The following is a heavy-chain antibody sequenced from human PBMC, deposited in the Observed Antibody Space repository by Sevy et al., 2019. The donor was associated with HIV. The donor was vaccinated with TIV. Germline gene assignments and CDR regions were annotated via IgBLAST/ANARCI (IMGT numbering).Heavy chain of an antibody. CDR3: VRDWGDTFSYGDSDPAVDC. CDR1: GFSFIHEN. D-gene: IGHD2-21*02. CDR2: ISTSGSTM. V-gene: IGHV3-48*04. Sequence: GGSLRLSCVASGFSFIHENMNWVRQAPGKGLEWLSYISTSGSTMYQADSVKGRFTISRDNAKNSLFLQMNSLRVEDTAIYYCVRDWGDTFSYGDSDPAVDCWGQGTLVTVSS. J-gene: IGHJ4*02.